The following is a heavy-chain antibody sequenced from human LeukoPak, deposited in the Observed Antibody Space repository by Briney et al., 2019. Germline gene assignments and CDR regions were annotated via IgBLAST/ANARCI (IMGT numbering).Heavy chain of an antibody. V-gene: IGHV4-38-2*02. Sequence: SETLSLTCTVSGYSISSGYYWGWTRQPPGKGLEWIGSIYHSGGTYYNPSLKSRVTISVDTSKNQFSLKLSSVTAADTAVYYCARPVAGTMGWFDPWGQGTLVTVSS. J-gene: IGHJ5*02. CDR1: GYSISSGYY. CDR3: ARPVAGTMGWFDP. D-gene: IGHD6-19*01. CDR2: IYHSGGT.